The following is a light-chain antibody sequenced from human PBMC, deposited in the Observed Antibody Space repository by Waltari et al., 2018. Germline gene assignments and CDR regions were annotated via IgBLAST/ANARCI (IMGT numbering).Light chain of an antibody. CDR1: QSISSS. V-gene: IGKV1-5*01. CDR3: QHYSPYSWT. Sequence: DTQMTQSPSTLSASVGDRVTITCRASQSISSSLAWYQQKPGRSPRLLIYDASTLESGVPLRFSGSGSGTEFTITISKLQPDDFATYFCQHYSPYSWTFGQGTKVEIK. J-gene: IGKJ1*01. CDR2: DAS.